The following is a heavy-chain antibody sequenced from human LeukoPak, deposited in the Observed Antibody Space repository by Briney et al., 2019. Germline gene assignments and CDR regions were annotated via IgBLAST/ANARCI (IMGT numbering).Heavy chain of an antibody. CDR2: ISGSNGNT. J-gene: IGHJ4*02. Sequence: ASVKVSCKASGYTFNHYGINWVRQAPGQGLEWMGWISGSNGNTNYAQNLQGRVTMTTDTSTSTAYMELRSLRSDDTAVYYCARARASNAAYDSSGYARYYFDYWGQGTLVTVSS. CDR1: GYTFNHYG. D-gene: IGHD3-22*01. CDR3: ARARASNAAYDSSGYARYYFDY. V-gene: IGHV1-18*01.